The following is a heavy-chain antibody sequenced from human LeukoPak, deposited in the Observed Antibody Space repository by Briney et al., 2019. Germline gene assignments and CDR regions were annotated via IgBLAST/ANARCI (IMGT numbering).Heavy chain of an antibody. CDR3: ARLTSSWQLDY. D-gene: IGHD6-13*01. V-gene: IGHV5-51*01. Sequence: GESLQISCKGSGYSFTSYYISWGRQLPGKGLEWMGIIYPADSDTRYSPSFQGQVTISADKSISIAYLQWSSLKASDTAMYYCARLTSSWQLDYWGQGTLVTVSS. CDR2: IYPADSDT. CDR1: GYSFTSYY. J-gene: IGHJ4*02.